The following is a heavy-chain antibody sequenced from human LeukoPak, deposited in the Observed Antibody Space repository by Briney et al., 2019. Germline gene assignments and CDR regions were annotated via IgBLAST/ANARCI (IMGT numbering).Heavy chain of an antibody. CDR1: GFTFSSYS. V-gene: IGHV3-21*01. CDR2: ISSSSSYI. CDR3: ARDPYSGSYGDYYYYYMDV. D-gene: IGHD1-26*01. Sequence: GGSLRLSCAASGFTFSSYSMNWVRQAPGKGLEWVSSISSSSSYIYYADSVKGRFTISRDNAKNSLHLQMNSLRDEDTAVYYCARDPYSGSYGDYYYYYMDVWGKGTTVTISS. J-gene: IGHJ6*03.